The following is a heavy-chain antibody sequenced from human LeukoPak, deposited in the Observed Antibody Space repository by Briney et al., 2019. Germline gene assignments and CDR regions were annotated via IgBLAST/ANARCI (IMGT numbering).Heavy chain of an antibody. CDR1: GYSFSGYY. V-gene: IGHV1-2*02. J-gene: IGHJ4*02. Sequence: ASVEVSCKASGYSFSGYYIHWVRQAPGQGLEWMGWINPNSGATNYAQKFQGTVTMTRDTSTSTAYMELSRLRSDDTSVYYCARDQNYFDTTAYYGMDCWGQGTLVTVSS. D-gene: IGHD3-22*01. CDR3: ARDQNYFDTTAYYGMDC. CDR2: INPNSGAT.